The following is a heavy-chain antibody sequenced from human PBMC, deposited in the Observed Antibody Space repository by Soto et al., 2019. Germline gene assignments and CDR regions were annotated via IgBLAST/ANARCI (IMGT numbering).Heavy chain of an antibody. CDR3: AKDSKSVSVSAARVYGMDV. CDR2: TRSNGEHT. CDR1: GFMFSSFA. Sequence: GSLRLSCAGSGFMFSSFAMTWVRQAPGKGLEWVSTTRSNGEHTYYADSVKGRFTVSRDNSKNTLFLEMSSLRAEDSAIYYCAKDSKSVSVSAARVYGMDVWGQGTTVTVSS. J-gene: IGHJ6*02. D-gene: IGHD2-2*01. V-gene: IGHV3-23*01.